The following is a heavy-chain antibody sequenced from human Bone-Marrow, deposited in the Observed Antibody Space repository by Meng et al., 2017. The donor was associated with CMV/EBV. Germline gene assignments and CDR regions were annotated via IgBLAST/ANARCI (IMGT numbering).Heavy chain of an antibody. Sequence: GLTFSSYWMPWVRQAPGKGLVWVSRINSDGSSTSYADSVKGRFTISRDNAKNTLYLQMNSLRAEDTAVYYCARVGYDSSGYYYHFDYWGQGTLVTVSS. V-gene: IGHV3-74*01. CDR3: ARVGYDSSGYYYHFDY. D-gene: IGHD3-22*01. J-gene: IGHJ4*02. CDR1: GLTFSSYW. CDR2: INSDGSST.